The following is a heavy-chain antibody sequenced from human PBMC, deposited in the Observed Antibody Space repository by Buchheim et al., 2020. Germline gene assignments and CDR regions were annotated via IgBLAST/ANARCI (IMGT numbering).Heavy chain of an antibody. D-gene: IGHD6-13*01. Sequence: EVQLVESGGGLVKPGGSLRLSCAASGFTFSNAWMSWVRQAPGKGLEWVGRIKSKTDGGTTDYAAPVKGRFTISRDDSKNTLYLQMNSLKTEDTAVYYCTTDSERSSSWYVEYVWYYYYGMDVWGQGTT. CDR3: TTDSERSSSWYVEYVWYYYYGMDV. V-gene: IGHV3-15*01. CDR1: GFTFSNAW. CDR2: IKSKTDGGTT. J-gene: IGHJ6*02.